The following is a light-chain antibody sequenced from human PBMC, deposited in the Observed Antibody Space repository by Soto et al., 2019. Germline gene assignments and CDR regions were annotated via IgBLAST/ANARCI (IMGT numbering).Light chain of an antibody. CDR2: YDS. CDR1: NIGSKS. Sequence: SYELTQPPSVSVAPGKTARITCGGNNIGSKSVHWYQQKPGQAPVLVIYYDSDRPSGIPERFSGSNSGNTVTLTISRVEAGDEADYYCQVWDSSSDRDVVFGGGTQLTVL. CDR3: QVWDSSSDRDVV. V-gene: IGLV3-21*04. J-gene: IGLJ2*01.